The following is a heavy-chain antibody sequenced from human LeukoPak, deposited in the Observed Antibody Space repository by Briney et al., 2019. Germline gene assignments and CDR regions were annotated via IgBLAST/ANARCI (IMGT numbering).Heavy chain of an antibody. CDR3: AKDQYGSSPYPFDI. V-gene: IGHV3-23*01. D-gene: IGHD6-6*01. CDR2: ISGSGGST. Sequence: GGSLRLSCAASGFTFSSYAISWVRQAPGKGLEWVSGISGSGGSTYYADSVKGRFAISRDNSKNTLYLQMNSLRAEDTAVYYCAKDQYGSSPYPFDIWGQGTMVTVSS. J-gene: IGHJ3*02. CDR1: GFTFSSYA.